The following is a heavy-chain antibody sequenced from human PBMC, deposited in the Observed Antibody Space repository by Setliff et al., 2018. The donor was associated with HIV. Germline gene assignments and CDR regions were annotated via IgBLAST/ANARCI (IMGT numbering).Heavy chain of an antibody. CDR1: GYTFTSYA. D-gene: IGHD6-6*01. J-gene: IGHJ4*02. V-gene: IGHV1-3*01. CDR3: ARDYAAARAVDY. Sequence: ASVKVSCKASGYTFTSYAMHWVRQAPGQRLEWMGWINAGNGNTKYSQKFQGRVTITRDTSASTAYMELSGLRSEDTAVYYCARDYAAARAVDYWGQGTLVTVSS. CDR2: INAGNGNT.